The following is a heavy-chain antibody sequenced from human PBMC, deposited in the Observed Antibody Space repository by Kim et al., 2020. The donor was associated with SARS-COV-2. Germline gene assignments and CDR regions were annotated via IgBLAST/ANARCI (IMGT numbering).Heavy chain of an antibody. Sequence: SETLSLTCTVSGGSISSGGYFWSWICQHPGKGLECIAYIFYTGSTYYNPSLKSRVTISVDTSKNQFSLKLSSVTAADTAVYYCARFGGYSGWYWGQGTLVTVSS. V-gene: IGHV4-31*03. CDR1: GGSISSGGYF. CDR3: ARFGGYSGWY. D-gene: IGHD1-26*01. CDR2: IFYTGST. J-gene: IGHJ4*02.